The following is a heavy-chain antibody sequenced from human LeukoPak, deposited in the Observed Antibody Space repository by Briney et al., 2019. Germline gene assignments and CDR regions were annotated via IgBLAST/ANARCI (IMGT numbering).Heavy chain of an antibody. J-gene: IGHJ6*03. D-gene: IGHD2-15*01. CDR1: GFTFSDYY. CDR3: ARVPRYCSGGSCYGGTYYMDV. Sequence: GGSLRLSCAASGFTFSDYYMSWIRQAPGRGLEWVSYISSSGSTIYYADSVKGRFTISRDNAKNSLYLQMNSLRAEDTAVYYCARVPRYCSGGSCYGGTYYMDVWGKGTTVTVSS. CDR2: ISSSGSTI. V-gene: IGHV3-11*04.